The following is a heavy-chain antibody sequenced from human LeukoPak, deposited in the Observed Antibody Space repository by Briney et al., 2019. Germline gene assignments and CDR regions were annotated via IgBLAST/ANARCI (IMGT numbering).Heavy chain of an antibody. Sequence: SETLSLTCTGSGDSISSSNYYWGWIRQPPGKGLEWIGSTPYSGDTVYNPSLKSRIIISVDTSKNQFSLKLTSVTAADTAVYYCARGIEYYYDSSGYLDYFDYWGQGTLVTVSS. J-gene: IGHJ4*02. D-gene: IGHD3-22*01. CDR2: TPYSGDT. CDR3: ARGIEYYYDSSGYLDYFDY. V-gene: IGHV4-39*02. CDR1: GDSISSSNYY.